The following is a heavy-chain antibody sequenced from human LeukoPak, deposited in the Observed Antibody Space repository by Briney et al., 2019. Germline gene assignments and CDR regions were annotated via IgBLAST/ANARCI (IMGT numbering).Heavy chain of an antibody. Sequence: GGSLRLSCAASGFSFSHAWMTWVRQAPGKGLEWVGRIKSRTDGGTTDYAAPVKSRFTISTEDSKNTLFLQMDSLQTEDTAVYYCATARPYYYYYIDVWGRGTTVTVSS. CDR1: GFSFSHAW. J-gene: IGHJ6*03. V-gene: IGHV3-15*01. CDR3: ATARPYYYYYIDV. D-gene: IGHD6-6*01. CDR2: IKSRTDGGTT.